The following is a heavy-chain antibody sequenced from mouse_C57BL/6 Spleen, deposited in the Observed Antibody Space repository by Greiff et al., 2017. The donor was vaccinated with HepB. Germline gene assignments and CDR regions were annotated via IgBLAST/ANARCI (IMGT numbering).Heavy chain of an antibody. D-gene: IGHD4-1*01. CDR2: ISSGSSTI. V-gene: IGHV5-17*01. Sequence: DVQLQESGGGLVKPGGSLKLSCAASGFTFSDYGMHWVRQAPEKGLEWVAYISSGSSTIYYADTVKGRFTISRDNAKNTLFLQMTSLRSEDTAMYYCARRVTGTDYYAMDYWGQGTSVTVSS. J-gene: IGHJ4*01. CDR1: GFTFSDYG. CDR3: ARRVTGTDYYAMDY.